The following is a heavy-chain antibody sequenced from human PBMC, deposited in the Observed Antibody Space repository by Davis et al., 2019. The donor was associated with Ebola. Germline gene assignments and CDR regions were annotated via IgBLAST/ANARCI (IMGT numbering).Heavy chain of an antibody. CDR1: GFTFSSYA. CDR3: AKAPGVLMVYSNWFDP. CDR2: ISGSGGST. D-gene: IGHD2-8*01. J-gene: IGHJ5*02. Sequence: GGSLRLSCAASGFTFSSYAMSWVRQAPGKGLEWVSAISGSGGSTYYADSVKGRFTISRDNSKNTLYLQMNSLRAEDTAVYYCAKAPGVLMVYSNWFDPWGQGTLVTVSS. V-gene: IGHV3-23*01.